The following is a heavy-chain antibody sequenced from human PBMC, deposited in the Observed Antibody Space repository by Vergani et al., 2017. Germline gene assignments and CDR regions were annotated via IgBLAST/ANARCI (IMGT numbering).Heavy chain of an antibody. Sequence: EVQLVESGGGIVKPGGSLRLSCVASGFSFRNAWMNWVRRTPGKGLEWVGCIKSTFDRGTTDYAAAVKGRFTISRDDSKNTLFLQMNGLKTEDIGVYYCTTDPRYCGDGSCYWLRDHHYYGMDVWGQ. D-gene: IGHD2-21*01. J-gene: IGHJ6*02. CDR1: GFSFRNAW. V-gene: IGHV3-15*07. CDR3: TTDPRYCGDGSCYWLRDHHYYGMDV. CDR2: IKSTFDRGTT.